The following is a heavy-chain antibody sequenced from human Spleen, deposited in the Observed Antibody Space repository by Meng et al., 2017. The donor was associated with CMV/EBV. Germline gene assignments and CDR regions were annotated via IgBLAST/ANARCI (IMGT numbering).Heavy chain of an antibody. D-gene: IGHD2-2*01. V-gene: IGHV3-11*01. CDR3: ARDIRLSYSSTSLGLDV. CDR2: ISGSGGST. Sequence: GESLKISCAASRFTVNGNYINWVRQAPGKGLEWVSAISGSGGSTYYADSVKGRFTISRDNAKNSLYLQMNSLRAEDTAVYYCARDIRLSYSSTSLGLDVWGQGTTVTVSS. J-gene: IGHJ6*02. CDR1: RFTVNGNY.